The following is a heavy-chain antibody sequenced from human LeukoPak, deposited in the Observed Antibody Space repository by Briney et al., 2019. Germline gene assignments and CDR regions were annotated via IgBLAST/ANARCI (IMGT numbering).Heavy chain of an antibody. V-gene: IGHV3-30*03. CDR3: ARGQVYCSGGSCQIASADNWFDP. D-gene: IGHD2-15*01. CDR2: MSYDGTNK. Sequence: GGSLRLSCAASRFTFSSYGMHWVRQAPGKGLEWVAVMSYDGTNKYYADSLKGRFTISRDNSKNALYLQMNSLRAEDTAVYYCARGQVYCSGGSCQIASADNWFDPWGQGTLVTVSS. J-gene: IGHJ5*02. CDR1: RFTFSSYG.